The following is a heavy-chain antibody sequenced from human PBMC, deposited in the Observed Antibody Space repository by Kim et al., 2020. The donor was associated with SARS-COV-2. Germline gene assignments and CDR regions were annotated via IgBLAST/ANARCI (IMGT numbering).Heavy chain of an antibody. D-gene: IGHD3-10*01. J-gene: IGHJ4*02. Sequence: GESLKISCKASGYTFTAYHINWLRQATGQGPEWMGWIDPDKGYTGYTQKFQGRVTMTRDTSVSTVYMELSSLRSEDTAVYYCARDYYGSGNGNFEFWGQGTLVTVSS. CDR2: IDPDKGYT. CDR3: ARDYYGSGNGNFEF. CDR1: GYTFTAYH. V-gene: IGHV1-8*01.